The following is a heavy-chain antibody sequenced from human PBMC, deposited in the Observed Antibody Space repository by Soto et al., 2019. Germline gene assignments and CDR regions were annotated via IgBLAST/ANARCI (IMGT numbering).Heavy chain of an antibody. CDR1: GDSVSSNSAA. J-gene: IGHJ3*02. CDR3: ARAIVVVPAAIKNAFDI. Sequence: SQTLSLPCAISGDSVSSNSAAWNWIRQSPSRGLEWLGRTYYRSKWYNDYAVSVKSRITINPDTSKNQFSLQLNSVNPEDTAVYYCARAIVVVPAAIKNAFDIWGQGTMVTVSS. V-gene: IGHV6-1*01. CDR2: TYYRSKWYN. D-gene: IGHD2-2*01.